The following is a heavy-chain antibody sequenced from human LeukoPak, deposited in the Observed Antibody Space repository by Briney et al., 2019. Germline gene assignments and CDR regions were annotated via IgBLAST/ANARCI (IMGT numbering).Heavy chain of an antibody. Sequence: SQTLSLTCTVSGGSISSGSYYWSWIRQPAGQGLEWIGRIYTSGSTNYNPSLKSRVTISVDTSKNQFSLKLSSVTAADTAVYYCARDVNGNWFDPWGQGTLVTVSS. CDR1: GGSISSGSYY. CDR2: IYTSGST. CDR3: ARDVNGNWFDP. V-gene: IGHV4-61*02. J-gene: IGHJ5*02. D-gene: IGHD2-8*01.